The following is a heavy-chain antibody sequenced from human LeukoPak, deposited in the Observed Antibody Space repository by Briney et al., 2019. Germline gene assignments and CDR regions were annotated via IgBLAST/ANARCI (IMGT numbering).Heavy chain of an antibody. CDR3: VKDQTPYTRRYDAFDL. CDR1: GFDFSVHA. V-gene: IGHV3-23*01. D-gene: IGHD1-1*01. Sequence: PGGSLRLSCAASGFDFSVHAMSWVRQAPGKGLEWVSSIGGGPSETYYADSVKGRFTISRDNSKKTVNLQINSLRAEDTALYYCVKDQTPYTRRYDAFDLWGQGTMVLVSS. J-gene: IGHJ3*01. CDR2: IGGGPSET.